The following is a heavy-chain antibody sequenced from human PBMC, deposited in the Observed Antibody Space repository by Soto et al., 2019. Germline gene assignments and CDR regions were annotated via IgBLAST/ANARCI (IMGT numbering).Heavy chain of an antibody. D-gene: IGHD2-15*01. V-gene: IGHV3-30*18. CDR1: GFTFRTYD. Sequence: QVQLVESGGGMVQPGKSLRLSCAVSGFTFRTYDMHWFRQAPGRGLEWVAVVSYDASYQNYVDSVKGRFTVSRDNSKNTLFLQMNSLIPEDTAVYYCAKVSISKSSAVTFDSWGRGTLVTVSS. J-gene: IGHJ4*02. CDR2: VSYDASYQ. CDR3: AKVSISKSSAVTFDS.